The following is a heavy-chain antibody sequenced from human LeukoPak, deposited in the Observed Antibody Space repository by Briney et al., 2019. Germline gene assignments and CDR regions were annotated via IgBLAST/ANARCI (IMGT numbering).Heavy chain of an antibody. CDR2: ISGSGGST. D-gene: IGHD4-17*01. J-gene: IGHJ5*02. V-gene: IGHV3-23*01. CDR3: AKDGDDGDYVGGWFDP. CDR1: GSTFSSYA. Sequence: GPSLSLSRAVSGSTFSSYATSSVRQAPGKGLGWVSAISGSGGSTYYAHSVKGRFTISRDNSKNTLYLQMNSLTAEDTAVYHCAKDGDDGDYVGGWFDPWGQGTLVTVSS.